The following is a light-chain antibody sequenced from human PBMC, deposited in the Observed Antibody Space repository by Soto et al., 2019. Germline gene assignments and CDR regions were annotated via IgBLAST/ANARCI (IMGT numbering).Light chain of an antibody. Sequence: EIVLTQSPGTLSLSPGERATLSCRASQSVSSSYLAWYQQKPGQAPRLLIHGASSRATGIPDRFSGSGSGTDFTLTISRLEPEDVGVYYCQQYGSSPLTFGQGTKVEIK. J-gene: IGKJ1*01. V-gene: IGKV3-20*01. CDR1: QSVSSSY. CDR2: GAS. CDR3: QQYGSSPLT.